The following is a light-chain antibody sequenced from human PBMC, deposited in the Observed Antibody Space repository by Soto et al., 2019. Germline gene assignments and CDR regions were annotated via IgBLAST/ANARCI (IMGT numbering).Light chain of an antibody. V-gene: IGLV2-14*01. CDR3: SSYTSSSTPYV. Sequence: LTQRASGSGAPGQPMTISCTRTSSDVGGYNYVSWYQQHPAKAPKLMIYDVSNRPPGVSNRFSGSKSGNTASLTISGLQAEDGADYYCSSYTSSSTPYVFGTGTKVTVL. CDR2: DVS. J-gene: IGLJ1*01. CDR1: SSDVGGYNY.